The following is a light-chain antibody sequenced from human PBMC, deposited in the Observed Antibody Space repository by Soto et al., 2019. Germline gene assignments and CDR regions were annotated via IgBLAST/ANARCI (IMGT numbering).Light chain of an antibody. CDR2: AAS. CDR3: QQSYNYPWT. Sequence: DIRLTQSPSTLSASVGDRVTITCRASQSISNYLNWSLQQPGKAPKLLIYAASSLHTGVPLRFSGSGSGTDFTLTISSLQPEDFATYYCQQSYNYPWTFGQGTKVDIK. CDR1: QSISNY. J-gene: IGKJ1*01. V-gene: IGKV1-39*01.